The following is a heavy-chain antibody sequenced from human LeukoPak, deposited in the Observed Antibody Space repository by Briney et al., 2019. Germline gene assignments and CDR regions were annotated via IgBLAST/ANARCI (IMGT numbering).Heavy chain of an antibody. CDR1: GYTFTSYY. CDR3: ATRAVADAYYFDY. Sequence: ASVKVSCKASGYTFTSYYMHWVRQAPGQGLEWMGIINPSGGSTSYAQKFQGRVTMTRDMSTSTVYMELSSLRSEDTAVYYCATRAVADAYYFDYWGQGTLVTVSS. D-gene: IGHD6-19*01. CDR2: INPSGGST. J-gene: IGHJ4*02. V-gene: IGHV1-46*01.